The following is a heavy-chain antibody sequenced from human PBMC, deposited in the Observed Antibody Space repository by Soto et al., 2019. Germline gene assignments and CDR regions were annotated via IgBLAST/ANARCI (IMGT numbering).Heavy chain of an antibody. CDR3: ARAFCGGDCYSTGCFDP. Sequence: QVQVQESGPGLLKPSETLSLTYSVSGGSVRRASYYWTWIRQPPGKGLEWIGYIYYTGSTNYNPSLTSRVSISLDTSKNQFSLQLSSVTAADTAVYYCARAFCGGDCYSTGCFDPWGQGTLVTVSS. CDR1: GGSVRRASYY. D-gene: IGHD2-21*02. V-gene: IGHV4-61*01. CDR2: IYYTGST. J-gene: IGHJ5*02.